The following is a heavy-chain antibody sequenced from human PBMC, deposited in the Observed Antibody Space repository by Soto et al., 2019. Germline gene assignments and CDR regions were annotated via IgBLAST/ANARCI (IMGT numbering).Heavy chain of an antibody. D-gene: IGHD6-13*01. J-gene: IGHJ4*02. V-gene: IGHV1-18*01. CDR2: ISPYNGNT. Sequence: ASVKVSCKASGYTFTNYGFSWVRQAPGQGLEWMGWISPYNGNTNYAQKFQGRVTVTADTSTSTAYMELRSLRSDDTAVYYCARDGKEVAAGNNFIHWGQGTLVTVSS. CDR1: GYTFTNYG. CDR3: ARDGKEVAAGNNFIH.